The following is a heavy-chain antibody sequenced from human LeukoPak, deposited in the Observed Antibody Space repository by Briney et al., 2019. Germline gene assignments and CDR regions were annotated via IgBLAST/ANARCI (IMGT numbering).Heavy chain of an antibody. CDR2: IRGTGTTT. D-gene: IGHD6-19*01. Sequence: GGSPRLSCAASGFTFSDHAMSWVRQAPGKGLEWVSAIRGTGTTTFYAASVKGRFTISRDNSKNTADLQMNSLRAEDTAVYYCAKVSWLGTLPSYHFDSWGQGTQVTVSS. CDR3: AKVSWLGTLPSYHFDS. V-gene: IGHV3-23*01. CDR1: GFTFSDHA. J-gene: IGHJ4*02.